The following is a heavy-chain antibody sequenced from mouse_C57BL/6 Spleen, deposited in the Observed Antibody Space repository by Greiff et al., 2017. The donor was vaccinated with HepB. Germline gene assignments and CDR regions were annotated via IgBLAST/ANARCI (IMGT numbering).Heavy chain of an antibody. Sequence: VKVVESGAELVKPGASVKLSCKASGYTFTEYTIHWVKQRSGQGLEWIGWFYPGSGSIKYNEKFKDKATLTADKSSSTVYMELSRLTSEDSAVYFCARHEEGGSRRGNYFDYWGQGTTLTVSS. J-gene: IGHJ2*01. D-gene: IGHD3-1*01. CDR2: FYPGSGSI. CDR3: ARHEEGGSRRGNYFDY. CDR1: GYTFTEYT. V-gene: IGHV1-62-2*01.